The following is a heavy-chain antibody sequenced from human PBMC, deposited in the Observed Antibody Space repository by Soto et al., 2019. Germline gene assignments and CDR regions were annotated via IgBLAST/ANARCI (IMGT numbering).Heavy chain of an antibody. V-gene: IGHV4-59*02. CDR3: AKDRMSIKQLDHYYYGMDV. J-gene: IGHJ6*02. CDR1: GDSVTSHY. D-gene: IGHD6-6*01. CDR2: MHYTGLP. Sequence: SETLSLTCSFSGDSVTSHYLTWIRQSPEKGLEWIGYMHYTGLPHYNPSLKSRLTISVDRSKNQFTLQLTSVTVADTAVYYCAKDRMSIKQLDHYYYGMDVWGQGTTVTVSS.